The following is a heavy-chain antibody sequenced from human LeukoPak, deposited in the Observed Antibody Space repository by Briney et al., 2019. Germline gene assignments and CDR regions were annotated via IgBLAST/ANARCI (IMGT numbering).Heavy chain of an antibody. Sequence: GGSLRLSCAASGFTFSSYWMHWVRQAPGKGLVWVSRIKSDGSTNYADSVKGRFTISKDNAKNTVSLQMNSLRAEDTGVYYCARAPSEIGGYYPEYFRHWGQGTLVTVSS. CDR3: ARAPSEIGGYYPEYFRH. J-gene: IGHJ1*01. V-gene: IGHV3-74*01. CDR1: GFTFSSYW. CDR2: IKSDGST. D-gene: IGHD3-22*01.